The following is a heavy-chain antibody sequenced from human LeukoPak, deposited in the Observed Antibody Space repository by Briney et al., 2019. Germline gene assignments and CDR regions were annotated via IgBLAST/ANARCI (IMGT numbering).Heavy chain of an antibody. CDR3: ARVWEYYDFWSGYRGRDYYYYYCMDV. CDR1: GYTFTSYA. D-gene: IGHD3-3*01. CDR2: INTNTGNP. J-gene: IGHJ6*03. V-gene: IGHV7-4-1*02. Sequence: AASVKVSCKASGYTFTSYAMNWVRQAPGQGLEWMGWINTNTGNPTYAQGFTGRFVFSLDTSVSTAYLQISSLKAEDTAVYYCARVWEYYDFWSGYRGRDYYYYYCMDVWGKGTTVTVSS.